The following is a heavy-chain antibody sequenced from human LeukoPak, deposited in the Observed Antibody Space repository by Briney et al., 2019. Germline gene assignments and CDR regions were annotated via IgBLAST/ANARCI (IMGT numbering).Heavy chain of an antibody. J-gene: IGHJ4*02. CDR1: GGSISSFGYY. Sequence: SETLSLTCTVSGGSISSFGYYWGWIRQPPGKGLEWIGSISYIGSTYHNPSLKSRVTISVDTSKNQFSLKLSSVTAADTAVYYCARVRVGATRTFDCWGQGTLVTVSS. CDR2: ISYIGST. CDR3: ARVRVGATRTFDC. D-gene: IGHD1-26*01. V-gene: IGHV4-39*01.